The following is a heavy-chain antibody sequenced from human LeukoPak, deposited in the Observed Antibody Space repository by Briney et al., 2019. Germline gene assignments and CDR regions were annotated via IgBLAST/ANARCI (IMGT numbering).Heavy chain of an antibody. D-gene: IGHD3-10*01. CDR2: ISAYNGNT. Sequence: VASVKVSCKASGGTFSSYAISWVRQAPGQGLEWMGWISAYNGNTNYAQKLQGRVTMTTDTSTSTAYMELRSLRSDDTAVYYCARSPVRQDYYGSGRLYYYYMDVWGKGTTVTISS. V-gene: IGHV1-18*01. J-gene: IGHJ6*03. CDR1: GGTFSSYA. CDR3: ARSPVRQDYYGSGRLYYYYMDV.